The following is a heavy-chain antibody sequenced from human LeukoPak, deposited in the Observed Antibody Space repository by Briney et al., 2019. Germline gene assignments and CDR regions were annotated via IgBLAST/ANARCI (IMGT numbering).Heavy chain of an antibody. Sequence: PGGSLRLSCAASGFIFSNYWMSWVRQAPAKGLEWLANIKQDGSQKYYVDSVKGRFTISRDNAKNSLYLQMNSLRAEDTAVYYCAREGFSRIAAAGNVLGYWGQGTLVTVSS. D-gene: IGHD6-13*01. V-gene: IGHV3-7*04. CDR1: GFIFSNYW. J-gene: IGHJ4*02. CDR2: IKQDGSQK. CDR3: AREGFSRIAAAGNVLGY.